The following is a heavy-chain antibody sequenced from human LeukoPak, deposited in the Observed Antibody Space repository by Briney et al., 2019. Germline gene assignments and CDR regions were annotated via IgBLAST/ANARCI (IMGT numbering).Heavy chain of an antibody. CDR3: ARVGSGGYSYGYDYYGMDV. Sequence: SETLSLTCTVSGGSISSGDYYWSWIRQPPGKGLEWIGYIYYSGSTYYNPSLKSRVTISVDTSKNQFSLKLSSVTAADTAVCYCARVGSGGYSYGYDYYGMDVWGQGTTVTVSS. V-gene: IGHV4-30-4*01. D-gene: IGHD5-18*01. CDR2: IYYSGST. J-gene: IGHJ6*02. CDR1: GGSISSGDYY.